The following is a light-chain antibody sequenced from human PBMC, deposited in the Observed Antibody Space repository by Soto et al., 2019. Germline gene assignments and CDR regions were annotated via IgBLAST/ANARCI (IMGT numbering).Light chain of an antibody. J-gene: IGKJ1*01. Sequence: EIVLTQSPGTLSLSPGERATLSCRASQSVSSSYLAWYQQKPGQAPRLLIYGASSRATGIPDRFSGSGSGTDFTLTISSLQPGDFAVYYCQQYGSSPLTFGQGTKVDIK. CDR3: QQYGSSPLT. V-gene: IGKV3-20*01. CDR1: QSVSSSY. CDR2: GAS.